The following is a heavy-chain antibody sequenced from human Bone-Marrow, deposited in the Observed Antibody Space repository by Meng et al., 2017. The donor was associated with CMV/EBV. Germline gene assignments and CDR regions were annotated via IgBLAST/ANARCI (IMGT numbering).Heavy chain of an antibody. Sequence: GGSLRLSCAASGFTFSSYWMHWVRQAPGKGLVWVSRINSDGSSTSYADSVKGRFTISIDNAKNTLYLQMNSLRAEDTAVYYCARVSGYCSSTSCYPCFDYWGQGTLVTVSS. CDR3: ARVSGYCSSTSCYPCFDY. CDR1: GFTFSSYW. D-gene: IGHD2-2*01. J-gene: IGHJ4*02. V-gene: IGHV3-74*01. CDR2: INSDGSST.